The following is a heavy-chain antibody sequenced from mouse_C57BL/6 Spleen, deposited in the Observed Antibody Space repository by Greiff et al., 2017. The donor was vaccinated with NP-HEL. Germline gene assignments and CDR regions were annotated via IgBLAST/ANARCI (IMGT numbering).Heavy chain of an antibody. V-gene: IGHV1-69*01. CDR1: GYTFTSYW. D-gene: IGHD1-1*01. J-gene: IGHJ2*01. Sequence: VQLQQPGAELVMPGASVKLSCKASGYTFTSYWMHWVKQRPGQGLEWIGEIDPSDSYTNYNQKFTGKSTLTVDKSSSTAYMQLSSLTSEDSAVYYCARGGTNYGSSYYFDYWGQGTTLTVSS. CDR2: IDPSDSYT. CDR3: ARGGTNYGSSYYFDY.